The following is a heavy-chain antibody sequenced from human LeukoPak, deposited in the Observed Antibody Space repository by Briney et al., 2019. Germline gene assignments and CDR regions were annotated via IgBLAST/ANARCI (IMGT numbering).Heavy chain of an antibody. V-gene: IGHV3-74*01. CDR1: GFTFSSYW. J-gene: IGHJ2*01. CDR2: INSDGSST. CDR3: TTVGGYSYGRSWYFDL. D-gene: IGHD5-18*01. Sequence: GGSLRLSCAASGFTFSSYWMHWVRQAPGKGLVWVSRINSDGSSTSYADSVKGRFTISRDNAKNTLYLQMNSLRAEDTAVYYCTTVGGYSYGRSWYFDLWGRGTLVTVSS.